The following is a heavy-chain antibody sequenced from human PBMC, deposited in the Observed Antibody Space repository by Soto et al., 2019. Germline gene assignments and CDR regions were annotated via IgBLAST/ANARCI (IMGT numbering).Heavy chain of an antibody. J-gene: IGHJ4*02. Sequence: SETLSLTCAVYGGSFSGYYWRWIRQPPGKGLEWFGEIINSGSTNYNPSLKSRVTISVDTSKNQFFLKLSSVTAADTAVYDCARGRIDGNLPFDYWGQGTLVTVSS. D-gene: IGHD2-15*01. V-gene: IGHV4-34*12. CDR3: ARGRIDGNLPFDY. CDR2: IINSGST. CDR1: GGSFSGYY.